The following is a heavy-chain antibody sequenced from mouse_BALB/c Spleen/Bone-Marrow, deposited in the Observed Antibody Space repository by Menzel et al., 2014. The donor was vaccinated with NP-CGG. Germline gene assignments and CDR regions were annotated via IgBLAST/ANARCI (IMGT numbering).Heavy chain of an antibody. CDR1: GFTFSDYG. CDR3: ATIYYGNSYAMDY. D-gene: IGHD2-1*01. V-gene: IGHV5-15*02. J-gene: IGHJ4*01. CDR2: ISNLAYSI. Sequence: EVKLMESGGGLVQPGGSRKLSCAASGFTFSDYGMAWARQAPGKGPEWVAFISNLAYSIYYADTVTGRFTISRENAKNTLYLEMSSLRSEDTAMYYCATIYYGNSYAMDYWGQGTSVTVSS.